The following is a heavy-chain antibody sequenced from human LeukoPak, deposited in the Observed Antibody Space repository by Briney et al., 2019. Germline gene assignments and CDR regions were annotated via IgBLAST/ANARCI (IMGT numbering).Heavy chain of an antibody. D-gene: IGHD3/OR15-3a*01. CDR3: ARILSSGYYTGFDY. CDR2: ITSSSSNI. CDR1: GFTFSSYS. Sequence: PGGSLRLSCAASGFTFSSYSMHWARQAPGKGLEWVSSITSSSSNILYADSVKGRFTISRDNAKNSLYLQMNTLRAEDTAVYYCARILSSGYYTGFDYWGQGTLVTVSS. J-gene: IGHJ4*02. V-gene: IGHV3-21*01.